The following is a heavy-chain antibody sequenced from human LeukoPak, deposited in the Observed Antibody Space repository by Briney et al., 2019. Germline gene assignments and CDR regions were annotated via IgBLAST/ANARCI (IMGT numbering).Heavy chain of an antibody. CDR3: ATETPQISSGYAA. D-gene: IGHD5-12*01. CDR2: INAGNGNT. CDR1: GYTFTSYA. J-gene: IGHJ4*02. V-gene: IGHV1-3*01. Sequence: ASVKVSCKASGYTFTSYAMHWLRQAPGQRLEWMGWINAGNGNTKYSQKFQGRVTITRDTSASTAYMELSSLRSEDTAVYYCATETPQISSGYAAWGQGTLVTVSS.